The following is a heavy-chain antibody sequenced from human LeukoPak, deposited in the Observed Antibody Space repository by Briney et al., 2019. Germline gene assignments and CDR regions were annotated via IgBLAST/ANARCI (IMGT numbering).Heavy chain of an antibody. CDR2: IKSKTDGGTT. Sequence: GGPLGLPCAAPGFTFSSAWMSWFRQAPGKGLEWVGRIKSKTDGGTTDYAAPVKGRFTISRDDSKNTLYLQMNSLKTEDTAVYYCTAQSRRWGQGTLVTVSS. CDR1: GFTFSSAW. V-gene: IGHV3-15*01. CDR3: TAQSRR. J-gene: IGHJ4*02.